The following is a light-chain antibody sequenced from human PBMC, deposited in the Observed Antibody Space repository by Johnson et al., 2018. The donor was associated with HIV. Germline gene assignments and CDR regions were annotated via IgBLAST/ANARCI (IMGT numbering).Light chain of an antibody. Sequence: QSVLTQPPSVSAAPGQKVTISCSGSSSNIGNNYVSWYQQLPGTAPKLLIYDNNKRPSGIPDRFSGSKSGTSATLGITGLQTGDEADYYCGTWDSSLSAHVFRTGTKVTVL. J-gene: IGLJ1*01. CDR1: SSNIGNNY. CDR2: DNN. V-gene: IGLV1-51*01. CDR3: GTWDSSLSAHV.